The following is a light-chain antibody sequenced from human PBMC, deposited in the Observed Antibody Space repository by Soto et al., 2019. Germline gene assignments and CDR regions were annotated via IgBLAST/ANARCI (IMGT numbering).Light chain of an antibody. J-gene: IGKJ5*01. V-gene: IGKV3-11*01. CDR3: QQYDRPAIT. Sequence: EIVLTQSPATLSLSPGERATLSCRASQSVSSYLAWYQQKPGQAPRLLIYDASNRATGIPARFSGSVSGTDFTLTITRLEPEDFAVYYCQQYDRPAITFGQGTLLEI. CDR2: DAS. CDR1: QSVSSY.